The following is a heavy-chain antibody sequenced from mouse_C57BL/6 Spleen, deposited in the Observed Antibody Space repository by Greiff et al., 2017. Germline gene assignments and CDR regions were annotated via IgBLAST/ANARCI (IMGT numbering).Heavy chain of an antibody. J-gene: IGHJ3*01. CDR2: FYPGSGSI. CDR1: GYTFTEYT. D-gene: IGHD2-5*01. V-gene: IGHV1-62-2*01. Sequence: QVQLQQSGAELVKPGASVKLSCKASGYTFTEYTIHWVKQRSGQGLEWIGWFYPGSGSIKYNEKFKDKATLTADKSSSTVYMELSRLTSEDSAVYFGARHEEGDDYSNYGGFADWGQGTLVTVSA. CDR3: ARHEEGDDYSNYGGFAD.